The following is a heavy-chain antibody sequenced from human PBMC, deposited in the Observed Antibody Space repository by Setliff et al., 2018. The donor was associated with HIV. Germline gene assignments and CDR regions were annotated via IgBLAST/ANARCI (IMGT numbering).Heavy chain of an antibody. CDR3: AKVPLFVVVPAALGGMDV. D-gene: IGHD2-2*01. CDR1: TFTNYY. V-gene: IGHV3-23*01. CDR2: ISGSGRKT. Sequence: TFTNYYMSWVRQAPGKGLEWVSSISGSGRKTYYGDSVKGRFTISRDNSWDTVDLQMNTLRAEDTAVYYCAKVPLFVVVPAALGGMDVWGQGTTVTVSS. J-gene: IGHJ6*02.